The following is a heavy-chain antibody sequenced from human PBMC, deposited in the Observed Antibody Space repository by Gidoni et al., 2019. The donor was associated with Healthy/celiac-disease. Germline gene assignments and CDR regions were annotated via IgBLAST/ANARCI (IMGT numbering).Heavy chain of an antibody. D-gene: IGHD5-12*01. CDR2: ISSSSSYT. V-gene: IGHV3-11*05. CDR3: ARVGSGYDGYWYFDL. Sequence: QVQLVESGGGLVKPGGSLRLSREASGFSFRDYYMSWIRQAPGKGLEWVSYISSSSSYTNYADSVKGRFTISRDNAKKSLYLQMNSLRVEDTAVYYCARVGSGYDGYWYFDLWGRGTLVTVSS. CDR1: GFSFRDYY. J-gene: IGHJ2*01.